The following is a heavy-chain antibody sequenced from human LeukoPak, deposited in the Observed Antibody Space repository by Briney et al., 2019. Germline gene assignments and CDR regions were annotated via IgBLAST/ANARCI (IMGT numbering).Heavy chain of an antibody. CDR3: ARRRFGDWYFDL. D-gene: IGHD3-10*01. J-gene: IGHJ2*01. Sequence: SETLSLTCTVSGGSISSSSYYWGWIRQPPGKGLEWIGSIYYSGSTYYNPSLKSRVTIYVDTSKNQFSLKLSSVTAADTAVYYCARRRFGDWYFDLWGRGTLVTVSS. CDR2: IYYSGST. V-gene: IGHV4-39*01. CDR1: GGSISSSSYY.